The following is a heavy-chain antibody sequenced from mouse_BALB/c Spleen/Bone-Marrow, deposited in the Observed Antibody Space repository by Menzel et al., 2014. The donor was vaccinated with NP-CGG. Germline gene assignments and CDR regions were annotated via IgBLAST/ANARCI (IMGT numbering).Heavy chain of an antibody. J-gene: IGHJ4*01. CDR1: GYTFTDNW. V-gene: IGHV1-69*01. Sequence: VQLQQSGAELGMPGASVKMSCKASGYTFTDNWIYWVKQRPGQGLEWIGAIDXSDSYTNYNQKFMGKASLTVDASSSTAYMQVSSLTSDDSAVYYCARGGHDFSLDYWGQGTSVTVSS. CDR2: IDXSDSYT. CDR3: ARGGHDFSLDY. D-gene: IGHD2-4*01.